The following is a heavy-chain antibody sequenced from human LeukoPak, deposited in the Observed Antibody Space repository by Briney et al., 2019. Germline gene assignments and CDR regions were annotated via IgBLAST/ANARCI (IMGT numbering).Heavy chain of an antibody. CDR1: GFTFSSYA. J-gene: IGHJ4*02. Sequence: GRSLRLSCAASGFTFSSYAMHWVRQAPGKGLEWVAVISCDGSNKYYADSVKGRFTISRDNSKNTLYLQMNSLRAEDTAVYYCAKSEVTTAYFDYWGQGTLVTVSS. V-gene: IGHV3-30-3*02. CDR2: ISCDGSNK. D-gene: IGHD4-17*01. CDR3: AKSEVTTAYFDY.